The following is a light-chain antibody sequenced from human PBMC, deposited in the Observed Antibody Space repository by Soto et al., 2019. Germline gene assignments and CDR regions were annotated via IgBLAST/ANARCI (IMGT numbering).Light chain of an antibody. Sequence: QSVLTQPPSVSGAPGQRVTIPCTGSSSNIGAGYDVHWYQQLPGTGPKLLISGNSNRPSGVPDRFSGSRSGTSASLAITGLQAEDEADYYCQSHDSSLSAYVFGTGTKLTVL. CDR2: GNS. V-gene: IGLV1-40*01. J-gene: IGLJ1*01. CDR1: SSNIGAGYD. CDR3: QSHDSSLSAYV.